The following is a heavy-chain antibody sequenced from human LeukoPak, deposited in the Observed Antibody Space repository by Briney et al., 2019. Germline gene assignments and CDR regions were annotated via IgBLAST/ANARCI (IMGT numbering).Heavy chain of an antibody. Sequence: GGSLRLSCAASGFAYSDYYMSWIRQAPGKGLEWVSYISNTGNTIYYADSVEGRFTISRDNAKNLLYLQMNSLRAEDTAVYYCARDRHILEWLFKLHYWGQGTLVTVSS. CDR3: ARDRHILEWLFKLHY. D-gene: IGHD3-3*01. CDR1: GFAYSDYY. J-gene: IGHJ4*02. CDR2: ISNTGNTI. V-gene: IGHV3-11*01.